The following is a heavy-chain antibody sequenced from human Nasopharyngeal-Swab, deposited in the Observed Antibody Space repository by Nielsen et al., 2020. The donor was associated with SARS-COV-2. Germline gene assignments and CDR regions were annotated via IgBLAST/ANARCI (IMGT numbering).Heavy chain of an antibody. CDR1: GFTFCRYT. V-gene: IGHV3-30-3*01. J-gene: IGHJ4*02. CDR3: ASTPLDSSGYYYAFHY. D-gene: IGHD3-22*01. Sequence: GGSLRLSCAASGFTFCRYTMHWVRQAPGKGLEWVAVISYDGSNKYYADSVKGRFTISRDISKNTLYLQMNSLRAEDTAVFYCASTPLDSSGYYYAFHYWGRGTLVTVSS. CDR2: ISYDGSNK.